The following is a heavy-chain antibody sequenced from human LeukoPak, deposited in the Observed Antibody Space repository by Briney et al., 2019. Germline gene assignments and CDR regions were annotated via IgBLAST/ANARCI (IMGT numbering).Heavy chain of an antibody. Sequence: ASVKVSCKASGYTFSRYDINWVRQAPGQGLEWMGWMNPNSGNTGYAQKFQVRVTMTRNTSINTASMELTSLRSEDTAIYYCARGRPRAGWGKGTTATVPS. CDR1: GYTFSRYD. J-gene: IGHJ6*04. CDR2: MNPNSGNT. V-gene: IGHV1-8*01. CDR3: ARGRPRAG.